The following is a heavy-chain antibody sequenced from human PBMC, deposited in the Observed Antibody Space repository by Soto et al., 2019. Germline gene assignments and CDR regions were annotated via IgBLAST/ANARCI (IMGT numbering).Heavy chain of an antibody. Sequence: QVQLVQSGAEVKTPGSSLKVSCKVSGSRFSNYVISWVRQAPGHGLEWLGRSIPIFNSTKYAQNFQGRVTITADKSTSTACLELSSLRSDDTAVYYCAREGRGKKAGYNGLVSLGYWGQGTLVTVSS. CDR2: SIPIFNST. V-gene: IGHV1-69*06. J-gene: IGHJ4*02. CDR1: GSRFSNYV. CDR3: AREGRGKKAGYNGLVSLGY. D-gene: IGHD2-2*02.